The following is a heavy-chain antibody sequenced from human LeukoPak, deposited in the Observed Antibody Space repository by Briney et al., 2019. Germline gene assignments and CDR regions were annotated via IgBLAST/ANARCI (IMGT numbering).Heavy chain of an antibody. CDR1: GFTFSDYN. CDR3: AELGVTMIGGV. CDR2: ISRSGSTK. Sequence: GGSLRLSCAASGFTFSDYNMRWIRQAPGKGLEWVSSISRSGSTKYYADSVKGRFTISRDNAKNSLYLQMNSLRAEDTAVYYCAELGVTMIGGVWGKGTTVTISS. V-gene: IGHV3-11*04. D-gene: IGHD3-10*02. J-gene: IGHJ6*04.